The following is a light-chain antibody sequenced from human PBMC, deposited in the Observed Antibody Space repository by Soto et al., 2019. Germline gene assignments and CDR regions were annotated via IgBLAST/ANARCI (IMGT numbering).Light chain of an antibody. J-gene: IGKJ5*01. Sequence: EISLTQSPGTLSLSQGEIATLSCRASQSVSSSYLAWYQQKPGQAPRLLIYGASSRATGIPARFSGSGSGTDFTLTISSLEPEDFAVYYCQQRSNWPRITFGQGTRLEIK. CDR2: GAS. CDR1: QSVSSSY. V-gene: IGKV3D-20*02. CDR3: QQRSNWPRIT.